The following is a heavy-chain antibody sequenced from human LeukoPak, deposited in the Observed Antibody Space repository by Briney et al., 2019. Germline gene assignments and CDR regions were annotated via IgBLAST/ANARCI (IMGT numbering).Heavy chain of an antibody. J-gene: IGHJ4*02. V-gene: IGHV3-23*01. CDR3: AKRGVGNYFDY. CDR2: ISGSGGST. D-gene: IGHD7-27*01. CDR1: GGSFSGYY. Sequence: PSETLSLTCAVYGGSFSGYYWSWVRQAPGKGLEWVSAISGSGGSTYYADSVKGRFTISRDNSKNTLYLQMNSLRAEDTAVYYCAKRGVGNYFDYWGQGTLVTVSS.